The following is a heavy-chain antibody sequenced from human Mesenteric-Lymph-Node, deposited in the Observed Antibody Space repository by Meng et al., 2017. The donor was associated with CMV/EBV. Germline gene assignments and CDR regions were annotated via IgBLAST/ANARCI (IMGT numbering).Heavy chain of an antibody. Sequence: GESLKISCAASGFSFGSYDMTWVRQAPGKGLEWISYITSSGKTMYYADSVKGRLTLSRDNAKNSLYLQMNSLRAEDTAVYYCARGTGEPGMDYWGQGALVTVSS. V-gene: IGHV3-48*03. J-gene: IGHJ4*02. CDR3: ARGTGEPGMDY. D-gene: IGHD1-1*01. CDR2: ITSSGKTM. CDR1: GFSFGSYD.